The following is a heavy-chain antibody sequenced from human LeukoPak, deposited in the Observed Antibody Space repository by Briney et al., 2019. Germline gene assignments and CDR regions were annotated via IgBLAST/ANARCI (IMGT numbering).Heavy chain of an antibody. J-gene: IGHJ4*02. CDR2: VYDSGTT. D-gene: IGHD3-16*01. Sequence: SETLSLSCSLSGGSISTYYWSWIRQTPGKGLQWIGYVYDSGTTNYNPSLERRVTIPSDASKNVLSLNVRSVTAADTAIYYCARHGGSLGYFDYWGQGTLVTVAS. V-gene: IGHV4-59*08. CDR3: ARHGGSLGYFDY. CDR1: GGSISTYY.